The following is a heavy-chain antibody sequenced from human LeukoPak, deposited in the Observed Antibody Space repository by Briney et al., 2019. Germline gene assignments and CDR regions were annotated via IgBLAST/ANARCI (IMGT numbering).Heavy chain of an antibody. Sequence: AAVKVSCKASGYTFTSYDINWVRQAPGQGLEWMGWVSGYNGNTNYAQKFEGRVAMTTDRSSSTAYMELRSLKSDDTAIYYCARGDWFDPWGQRTLVTVSS. J-gene: IGHJ5*02. CDR1: GYTFTSYD. CDR2: VSGYNGNT. CDR3: ARGDWFDP. V-gene: IGHV1-18*01.